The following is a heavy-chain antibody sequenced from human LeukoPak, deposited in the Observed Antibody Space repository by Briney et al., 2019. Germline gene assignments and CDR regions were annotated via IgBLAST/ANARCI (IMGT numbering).Heavy chain of an antibody. J-gene: IGHJ4*02. CDR1: GFTFSSYA. V-gene: IGHV3-23*01. CDR3: ATGNGLPPYLFDY. D-gene: IGHD4-23*01. Sequence: GGSLRLSCAASGFTFSSYAMSWVRQAPGKGLEWVSAISGSGGSTYYADSVKGRFTISRDNSKNTLYLQMNSLIAEDTAVYYCATGNGLPPYLFDYWGQGTLVTASS. CDR2: ISGSGGST.